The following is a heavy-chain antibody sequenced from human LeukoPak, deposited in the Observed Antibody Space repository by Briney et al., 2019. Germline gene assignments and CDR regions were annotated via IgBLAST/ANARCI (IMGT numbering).Heavy chain of an antibody. CDR1: GFTFSSHG. CDR2: IWYDGTNK. V-gene: IGHV3-33*01. CDR3: ARGTTGYGTSNWFDP. D-gene: IGHD6-13*01. J-gene: IGHJ5*02. Sequence: PGGSLRLSCAASGFTFSSHGIHWVRQAPGRGLEWVAVIWYDGTNKYYEDSVKGRFSISRDDSKNTVYLQMNSLRAEDTAVYYCARGTTGYGTSNWFDPWGQGTLVTVSS.